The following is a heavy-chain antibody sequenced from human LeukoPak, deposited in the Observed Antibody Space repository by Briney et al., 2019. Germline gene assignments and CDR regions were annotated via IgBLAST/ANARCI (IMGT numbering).Heavy chain of an antibody. CDR3: AGPVVTAS. CDR2: ISSSSDYI. J-gene: IGHJ5*02. V-gene: IGHV3-21*01. D-gene: IGHD2-21*02. Sequence: GGSLRLSCAASGFTFSSYEMNWVRQAPGKGLEWVSSISSSSDYIDYADSVKGRFTISRDNAKNSLCLQMNSLRAEDTAVYYCAGPVVTASWGQGTLVTVSS. CDR1: GFTFSSYE.